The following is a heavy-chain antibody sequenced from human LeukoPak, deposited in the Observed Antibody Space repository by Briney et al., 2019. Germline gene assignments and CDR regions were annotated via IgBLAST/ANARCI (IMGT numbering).Heavy chain of an antibody. V-gene: IGHV3-23*01. CDR1: GFTFSSYT. Sequence: GGSLRLSCAASGFTFSSYTMNWVRQAPGKGLEWVSAISGGGVGTYYADSVKGRFTISRDNSWNTLYLQMSSLRVEDTAVYYCAKDQVISGSEASDIWGQGTMVTVSS. D-gene: IGHD2-21*01. J-gene: IGHJ3*02. CDR2: ISGGGVGT. CDR3: AKDQVISGSEASDI.